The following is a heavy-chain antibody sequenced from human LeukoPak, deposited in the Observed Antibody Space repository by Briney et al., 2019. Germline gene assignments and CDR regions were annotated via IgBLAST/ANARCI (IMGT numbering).Heavy chain of an antibody. Sequence: PGGSLRLSCAASGFTFSSYSMNWVRQAPGKGLEWVSSISSSSSYIYYADSVKGRFTISRDNAKNSLYLQMNSLRAEDTAVYYCAPGIAVAGTRNDYWGQGTLVTVSS. CDR3: APGIAVAGTRNDY. J-gene: IGHJ4*02. V-gene: IGHV3-21*01. CDR2: ISSSSSYI. CDR1: GFTFSSYS. D-gene: IGHD6-19*01.